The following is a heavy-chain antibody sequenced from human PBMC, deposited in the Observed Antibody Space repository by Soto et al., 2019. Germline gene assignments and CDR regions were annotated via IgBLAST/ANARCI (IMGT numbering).Heavy chain of an antibody. J-gene: IGHJ4*02. V-gene: IGHV3-23*01. Sequence: VQLLESGGGLVQPGGSLRLSCAASGFTFSTYTMTWVRQAPGKGLEWVSAIGPSGGDTYYADSVKGRFTISRDNSKKTLYLQMNSLRDEDTAVYYCAKPRGSFYDDWWCQGTLVTVSS. CDR3: AKPRGSFYDDW. D-gene: IGHD1-26*01. CDR2: IGPSGGDT. CDR1: GFTFSTYT.